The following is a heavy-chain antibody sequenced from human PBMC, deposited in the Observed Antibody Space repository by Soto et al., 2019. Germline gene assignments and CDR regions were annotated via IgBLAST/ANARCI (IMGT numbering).Heavy chain of an antibody. CDR2: LSAGGTAT. Sequence: EVQLLESGGGLVQPGGSLRLSCAASGFIFSSSAMTWVRQAPGKGLEWVSGLSAGGTATYYADSVKGRFTISRDNSKNTLYLQVNSLRVEDTALYYCERAVGGSSYAYLPADWGHGTLVTVSS. CDR3: ERAVGGSSYAYLPAD. J-gene: IGHJ4*01. D-gene: IGHD5-18*01. V-gene: IGHV3-23*01. CDR1: GFIFSSSA.